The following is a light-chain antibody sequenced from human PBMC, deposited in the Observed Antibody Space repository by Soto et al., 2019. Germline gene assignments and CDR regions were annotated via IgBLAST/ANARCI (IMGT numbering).Light chain of an antibody. CDR1: RRDVGGYNY. CDR2: EVS. CDR3: SSYTSSSTV. J-gene: IGLJ1*01. Sequence: QSALTQPASVSGSPGQSITISCTGTRRDVGGYNYVSWYQQHPGKAPKLMIYEVSNRPSGVSNRFSGSKSGNTASLTISGLQAEDEADYYCSSYTSSSTVFGTGTKVTVL. V-gene: IGLV2-14*01.